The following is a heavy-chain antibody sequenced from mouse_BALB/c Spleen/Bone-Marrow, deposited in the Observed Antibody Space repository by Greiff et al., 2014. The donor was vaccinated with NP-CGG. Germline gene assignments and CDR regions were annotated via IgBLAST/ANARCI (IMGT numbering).Heavy chain of an antibody. CDR2: INPYNGDT. Sequence: VQLQQSGPELVKPGASVKISCKASNYSFTEYFMNWVKQSHGKSLEWIGRINPYNGDTFYNQKFKDKATLTVDRSSSTAHIERLSLTADDSAYYYRIKDYVSATRITYWGQGTLVTVSA. CDR3: IKDYVSATRITY. J-gene: IGHJ3*01. V-gene: IGHV1-37*01. D-gene: IGHD1-3*01. CDR1: NYSFTEYF.